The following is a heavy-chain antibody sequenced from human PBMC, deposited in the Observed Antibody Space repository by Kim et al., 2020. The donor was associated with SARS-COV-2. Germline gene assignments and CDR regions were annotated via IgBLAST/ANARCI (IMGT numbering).Heavy chain of an antibody. J-gene: IGHJ5*02. D-gene: IGHD3-10*01. CDR3: ARQGLWFGEAPNWFDP. CDR1: GYTFTSYG. CDR2: ISAYKGNT. Sequence: ASVKVSCKASGYTFTSYGLSWVRQAPGQGLEWMGWISAYKGNTNYAQKFQGRVNMTTDTSTSTAYMELRSLRSDDTAVYYCARQGLWFGEAPNWFDPWGQGTLVTVSS. V-gene: IGHV1-18*01.